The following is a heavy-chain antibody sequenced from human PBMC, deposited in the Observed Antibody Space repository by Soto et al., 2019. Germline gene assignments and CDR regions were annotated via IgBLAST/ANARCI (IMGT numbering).Heavy chain of an antibody. CDR1: GFTFSGYA. J-gene: IGHJ4*02. Sequence: GGSLRLSCAASGFTFSGYAVHWVRQASGKGLEWVGRIRIKANGYATAYAASVKGRFTISRDDSKNTAYLQMNSLKIEDTAVYYCERVSAYYFDYWGQGTLVTVS. D-gene: IGHD3-3*01. V-gene: IGHV3-73*01. CDR2: IRIKANGYAT. CDR3: ERVSAYYFDY.